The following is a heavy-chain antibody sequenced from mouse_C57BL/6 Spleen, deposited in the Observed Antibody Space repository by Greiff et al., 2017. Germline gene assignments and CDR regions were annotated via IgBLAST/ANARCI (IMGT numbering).Heavy chain of an antibody. CDR1: GYKFTGYW. D-gene: IGHD1-1*01. J-gene: IGHJ2*01. CDR3: ARSDYYGSSYVSYFDY. Sequence: QVQLQQSGAELMKPGASVKLSCKATGYKFTGYWIEWVKQRPGHGLEWIGEILPGSGSTNYNEKFKGKATFTADTSSNTAYMQLSSLTTEDSAIYYCARSDYYGSSYVSYFDYWGQGTTLTVSS. V-gene: IGHV1-9*01. CDR2: ILPGSGST.